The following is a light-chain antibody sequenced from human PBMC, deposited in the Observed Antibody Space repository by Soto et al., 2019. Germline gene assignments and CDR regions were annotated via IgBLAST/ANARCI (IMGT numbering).Light chain of an antibody. CDR1: NIGAKS. J-gene: IGLJ1*01. V-gene: IGLV3-21*02. Sequence: SYDLTQPPSVSVAPGQTARITFGGNNIGAKSVLWYQQKPGQAPVVVVYDDSDRPSGIPERFSGSNSGNTATLTISGVEAGDEADYYCQVWGTSSDHPFGTGTKVTVL. CDR2: DDS. CDR3: QVWGTSSDHP.